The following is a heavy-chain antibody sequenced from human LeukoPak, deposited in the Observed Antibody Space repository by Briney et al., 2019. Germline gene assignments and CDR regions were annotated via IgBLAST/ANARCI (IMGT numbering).Heavy chain of an antibody. CDR2: IYYSGST. V-gene: IGHV4-59*13. Sequence: SETLSLTCTVSGGSISSYYWSWIRQPPGKGLEWIGYIYYSGSTNYNPSLKSRVTISVDTSKNQFSLKLSSVTAADTAVYYCARDPYLVRGVIMTSFDYWGLGNPGDRLL. CDR3: ARDPYLVRGVIMTSFDY. CDR1: GGSISSYY. D-gene: IGHD3-10*01. J-gene: IGHJ4*02.